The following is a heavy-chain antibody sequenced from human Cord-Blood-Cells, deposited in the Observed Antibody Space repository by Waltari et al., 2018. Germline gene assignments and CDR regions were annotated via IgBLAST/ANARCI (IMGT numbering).Heavy chain of an antibody. CDR1: GGSFSGYY. CDR3: ASGNGNWNFDY. Sequence: QVQLQQWGAGLLKPSETLSLTCAVYGGSFSGYYWSWIRQPPGKGLEWIGEINHSGSTNHNPSLKSRVTISVDTSKNQFSLKLSSVTAADTAVYYCASGNGNWNFDYWGQGTLVTVSS. V-gene: IGHV4-34*01. D-gene: IGHD1-7*01. CDR2: INHSGST. J-gene: IGHJ4*02.